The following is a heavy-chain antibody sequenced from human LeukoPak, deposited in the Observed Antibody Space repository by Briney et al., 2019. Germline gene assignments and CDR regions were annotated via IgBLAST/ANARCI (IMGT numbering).Heavy chain of an antibody. Sequence: ASVKVSCKASGYTSTGYYMHWVRQAPGQGLEWMGWINPYSGGTNYSQKFQGRVTMTRDTSISTAYMELSKLRSDDTAVYYCARVSVADLDYWGQGTLVTVSS. CDR1: GYTSTGYY. J-gene: IGHJ4*02. V-gene: IGHV1-2*02. CDR2: INPYSGGT. CDR3: ARVSVADLDY. D-gene: IGHD6-19*01.